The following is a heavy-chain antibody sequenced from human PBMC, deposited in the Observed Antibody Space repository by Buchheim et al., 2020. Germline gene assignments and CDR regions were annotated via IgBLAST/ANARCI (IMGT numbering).Heavy chain of an antibody. CDR2: IRSKANSYAT. V-gene: IGHV3-73*02. J-gene: IGHJ6*03. Sequence: EVQLVESGGGLVQPGGSLKLSCAASGFTFSGSAMHWVRQASGKGLEWVGRIRSKANSYATAYAASVRGRFNISRDDSQNTAYLQMNSLKTEDTAVYYCTRHEDSSSWYYYYYMDVWGKGTT. CDR1: GFTFSGSA. D-gene: IGHD6-13*01. CDR3: TRHEDSSSWYYYYYMDV.